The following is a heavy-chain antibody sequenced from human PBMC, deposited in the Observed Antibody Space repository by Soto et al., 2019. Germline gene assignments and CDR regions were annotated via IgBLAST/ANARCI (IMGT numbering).Heavy chain of an antibody. CDR1: GGSISSSRCH. CDR2: IKYSGTT. CDR3: ARHGITGCYYDAFDI. D-gene: IGHD1-26*01. Sequence: QLQLQESGPGLVKPSETLSLTCTVSGGSISSSRCHWGWIRQPPGKGLEWIASIKYSGTTFYNPTLKGRVTFSVATSKNQCARRLRSVTAAETAVYYCARHGITGCYYDAFDIWGQGTVVTVSS. V-gene: IGHV4-39*01. J-gene: IGHJ3*02.